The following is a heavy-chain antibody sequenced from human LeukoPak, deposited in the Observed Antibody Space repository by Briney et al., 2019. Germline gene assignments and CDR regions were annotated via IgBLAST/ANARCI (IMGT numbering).Heavy chain of an antibody. V-gene: IGHV1-2*02. D-gene: IGHD2-2*01. CDR3: ARDLQGNVAVPAAILGD. CDR1: GYTFTGYY. CDR2: INPNSGGT. J-gene: IGHJ4*02. Sequence: ASVKVSCKASGYTFTGYYMHWVRQAPGQGLEWMGWINPNSGGTNYAQKFQGRVTVTRDTSISTAYMELSRLTSDDTAVYYCARDLQGNVAVPAAILGDWGQGGLVTVSS.